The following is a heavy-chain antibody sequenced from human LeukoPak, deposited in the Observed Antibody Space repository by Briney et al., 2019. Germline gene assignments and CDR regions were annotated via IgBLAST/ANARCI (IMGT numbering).Heavy chain of an antibody. Sequence: PSVTLSLTCTVSGDSIITTRYYWGWIRQPPGKGLEWIGDIYSSGSTYYNPSLKSRVTMSVDTSKNQFSLRLSSVTAADTALYYCARMKVVATTTDYFDYWGQGTLVTVSS. J-gene: IGHJ4*02. CDR1: GDSIITTRYY. V-gene: IGHV4-39*07. CDR2: IYSSGST. CDR3: ARMKVVATTTDYFDY. D-gene: IGHD1-1*01.